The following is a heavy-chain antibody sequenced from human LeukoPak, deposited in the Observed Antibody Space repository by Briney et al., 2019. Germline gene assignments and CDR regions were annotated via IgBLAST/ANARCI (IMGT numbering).Heavy chain of an antibody. D-gene: IGHD2-2*02. CDR3: ARGYCSSTSCYTGDY. V-gene: IGHV1-18*01. CDR2: ISAYNGNT. Sequence: ASVKVSCKASGYTFTSYGISWVRQAPGQGLEWMGWISAYNGNTNYAQELQGRVTMTTDTSTSTAYMELRSLRSDDTAVYYCARGYCSSTSCYTGDYWGQGTLVTVSS. J-gene: IGHJ4*02. CDR1: GYTFTSYG.